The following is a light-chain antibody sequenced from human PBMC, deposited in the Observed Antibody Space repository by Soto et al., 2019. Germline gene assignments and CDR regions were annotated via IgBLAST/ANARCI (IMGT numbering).Light chain of an antibody. V-gene: IGKV3-11*01. Sequence: EIVLTQSPATLSLSPGERATLSCRATQSVGTKLVWYQQKPGQAPRLLIFDASNRAAGIPARFSGSGSGADFSLTISSLEPEDFAVYYCQQRAGWPTTFGQGTRLEIK. J-gene: IGKJ5*01. CDR3: QQRAGWPTT. CDR1: QSVGTK. CDR2: DAS.